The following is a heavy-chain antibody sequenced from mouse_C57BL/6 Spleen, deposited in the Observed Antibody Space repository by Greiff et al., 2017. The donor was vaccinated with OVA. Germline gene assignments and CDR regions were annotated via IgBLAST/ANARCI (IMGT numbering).Heavy chain of an antibody. V-gene: IGHV1-82*01. CDR1: GYAFSSSW. D-gene: IGHD1-1*01. CDR2: IYPGDGDT. Sequence: QVQLQQSGPELVKPGASVKISCKASGYAFSSSWMNWVKQRPGQGLEWIGRIYPGDGDTNYNGKFTGKATLTAAKSSSTAYMQLSSLTSEDSAVYVGARCEVVADWYFEVWGTGTTVTVSS. J-gene: IGHJ1*03. CDR3: ARCEVVADWYFEV.